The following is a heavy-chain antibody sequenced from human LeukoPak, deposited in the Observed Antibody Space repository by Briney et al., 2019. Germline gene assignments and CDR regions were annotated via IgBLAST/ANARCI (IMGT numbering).Heavy chain of an antibody. CDR3: ARGSQRITVFGVVTDY. V-gene: IGHV4-61*02. CDR1: GGPISSATHY. Sequence: KSSETLSLTCTVSGGPISSATHYWSWIRQPAGKGLEWIGRIYTAGSTNYNPSLKSRVTISVDTSKNQFSLKLSSVTAADTAVYFCARGSQRITVFGVVTDYWGQGTLVTVSS. CDR2: IYTAGST. D-gene: IGHD3-3*01. J-gene: IGHJ4*02.